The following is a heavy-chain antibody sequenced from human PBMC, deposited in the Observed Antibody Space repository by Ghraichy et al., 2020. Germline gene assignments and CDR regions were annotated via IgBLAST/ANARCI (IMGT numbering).Heavy chain of an antibody. CDR1: GYTFTGYY. CDR3: ARGGFWSGDYYYGMDV. CDR2: INPNSGGT. Sequence: ASVKVSCKASGYTFTGYYMHWVRQAPGQGLEWMGWINPNSGGTNHAQKFQGWVTMTRDTSISTAYMELSRLRSDDTAVYYCARGGFWSGDYYYGMDVWGQGTTVTVSS. D-gene: IGHD3-3*01. J-gene: IGHJ6*02. V-gene: IGHV1-2*04.